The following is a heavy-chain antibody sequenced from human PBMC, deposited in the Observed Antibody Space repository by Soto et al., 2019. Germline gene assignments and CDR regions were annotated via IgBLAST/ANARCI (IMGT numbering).Heavy chain of an antibody. CDR1: GGSFSGYY. CDR2: INHSGST. D-gene: IGHD3-3*01. J-gene: IGHJ5*02. V-gene: IGHV4-34*01. CDR3: ARGPLGITIFGVVMSGDWFDP. Sequence: PSETLSLTCAVYGGSFSGYYWSWIRQPPGKGLEWIGEINHSGSTNYNPSLKSRVTISVDTSKNQFSLKLSSVTAADAAVYYCARGPLGITIFGVVMSGDWFDPWGQGTLVTVSS.